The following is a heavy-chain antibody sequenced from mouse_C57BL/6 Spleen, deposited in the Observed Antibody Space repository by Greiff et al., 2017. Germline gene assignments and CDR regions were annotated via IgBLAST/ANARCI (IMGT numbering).Heavy chain of an antibody. Sequence: EVQLVESGGGLVQPGGSLSLSCAASGFTFTDYYMSWVRQPPGKALEWLGFIRNKANGYTTEYSASVKGRFTISRDNSQSILYLQMNALRAEDSATYYCARSYSSYYCDYWGQGTTLTVSS. V-gene: IGHV7-3*01. D-gene: IGHD2-12*01. J-gene: IGHJ2*01. CDR2: IRNKANGYTT. CDR3: ARSYSSYYCDY. CDR1: GFTFTDYY.